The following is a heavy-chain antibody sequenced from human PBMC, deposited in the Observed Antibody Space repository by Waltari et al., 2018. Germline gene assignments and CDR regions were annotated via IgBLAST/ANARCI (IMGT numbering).Heavy chain of an antibody. J-gene: IGHJ4*02. CDR1: GFTFSSYG. Sequence: QVQLVESGGGVVQPGGSLRLSCAASGFTFSSYGMHWVRQAPGKGLEWVAFIRYDGSNKYYAESVKGRFTISRDNSKNTLYLQMNSLRAEDTAVYYCARPLGYCSGGSCYVFDYWGQGTLVTVSS. D-gene: IGHD2-15*01. V-gene: IGHV3-30*02. CDR2: IRYDGSNK. CDR3: ARPLGYCSGGSCYVFDY.